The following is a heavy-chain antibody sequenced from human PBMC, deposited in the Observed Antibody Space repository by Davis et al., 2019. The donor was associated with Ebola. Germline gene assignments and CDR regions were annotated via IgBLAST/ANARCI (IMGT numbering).Heavy chain of an antibody. CDR3: AKRLTIFGVVIISDGMDV. CDR1: GFTFSSYG. J-gene: IGHJ6*02. Sequence: GGSLRLSCAASGFTFSSYGMHWVRQAPGKGLEWVAVIWYDGRNKYYADSVKGRFTISRDNSKNTLYLQMNSLRAEDTAVYYCAKRLTIFGVVIISDGMDVWGQGTTVTVSS. CDR2: IWYDGRNK. D-gene: IGHD3-3*01. V-gene: IGHV3-33*06.